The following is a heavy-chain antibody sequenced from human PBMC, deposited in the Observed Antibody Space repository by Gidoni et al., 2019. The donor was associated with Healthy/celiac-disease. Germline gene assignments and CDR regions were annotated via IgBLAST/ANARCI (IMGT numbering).Heavy chain of an antibody. D-gene: IGHD2-15*01. V-gene: IGHV4-39*01. CDR2: IYYSGST. J-gene: IGHJ5*02. CDR3: ARKGGNGNWFDP. CDR1: GGYISSSSYY. Sequence: QLQLQESGPGLVKPSETLSLTCTVSGGYISSSSYYWGWIRQPPGKGLEWIGSIYYSGSTYYNPSLKSRVTISVDTSKNQFSLKLSSVTAADTAVYYCARKGGNGNWFDPWGQGTLVTVSS.